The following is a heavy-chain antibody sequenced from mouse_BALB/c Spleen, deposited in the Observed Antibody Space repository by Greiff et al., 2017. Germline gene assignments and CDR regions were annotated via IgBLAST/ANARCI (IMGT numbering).Heavy chain of an antibody. V-gene: IGHV1-69*02. CDR2: IYPSDSYT. D-gene: IGHD2-4*01. CDR1: GYTFTSYW. CDR3: TRWGITPYYAMDY. J-gene: IGHJ4*01. Sequence: VQLQQPGAELVRPGASVKLSCKASGYTFTSYWINWVKQRPGQGLEWIGNIYPSDSYTNYNQKFKDKATLTVDKSSSTAYMQLSSPTSEDSAVYYCTRWGITPYYAMDYWGQGTSVTVSS.